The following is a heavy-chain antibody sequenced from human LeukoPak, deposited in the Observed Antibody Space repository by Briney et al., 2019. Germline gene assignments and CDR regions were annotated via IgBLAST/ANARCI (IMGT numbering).Heavy chain of an antibody. CDR2: IYYSGST. Sequence: SETLSLTCTVSGGSISSSSYYWGWIRQPPGKGLEWIGSIYYSGSTYYNPSLKSRVTISVDTSKDQFSLKLSSVTAADTAVYYCASTPIVVVVAATYWGQGTLVIVSS. CDR1: GGSISSSSYY. D-gene: IGHD2-15*01. J-gene: IGHJ4*02. V-gene: IGHV4-39*01. CDR3: ASTPIVVVVAATY.